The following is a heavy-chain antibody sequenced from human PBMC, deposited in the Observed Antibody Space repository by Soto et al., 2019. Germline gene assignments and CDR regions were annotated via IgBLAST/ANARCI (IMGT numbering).Heavy chain of an antibody. Sequence: EMQLVESGGGLVQPGGSLRLSCAASGFTFSSYSMNWVRQAPGKGLEWVSYSSRSSSTIYYADSVKGRFTISRDNAKNSLFLQMNSLRAEDTAVYYCATMGHPFDYWGQGTLVTVSS. CDR3: ATMGHPFDY. CDR1: GFTFSSYS. J-gene: IGHJ4*02. V-gene: IGHV3-48*01. CDR2: SSRSSSTI. D-gene: IGHD2-8*01.